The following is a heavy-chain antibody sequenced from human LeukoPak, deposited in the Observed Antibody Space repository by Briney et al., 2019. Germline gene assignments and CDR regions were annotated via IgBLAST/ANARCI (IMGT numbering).Heavy chain of an antibody. CDR3: ARARYWCIIDY. J-gene: IGHJ4*02. CDR1: GRSFSGYY. V-gene: IGHV4-34*01. CDR2: INHSGST. D-gene: IGHD2-8*02. Sequence: SDTLSLTCALYGRSFSGYYWSWIRQPPGKGLEWIGEINHSGSTNYNPSLKSRVTISVDTSKNQSSLKLSSVTAADTAVYYCARARYWCIIDYWGQGTLVTVSS.